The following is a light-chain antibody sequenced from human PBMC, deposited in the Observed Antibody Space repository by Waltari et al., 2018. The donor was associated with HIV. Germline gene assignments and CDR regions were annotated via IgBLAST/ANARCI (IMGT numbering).Light chain of an antibody. V-gene: IGLV1-47*01. J-gene: IGLJ3*02. CDR3: ASWDDSLSGWV. CDR2: RNQ. CDR1: DSSLGFNY. Sequence: QSVLIQAPSASGTPGQRVTLSCSGSDSSLGFNYVYWYQHFPGMAPKLLIYRNQHRPAGVPDRFSGSKSGTSASLAISGLQSDDEADYYCASWDDSLSGWVFGGGTRLTVL.